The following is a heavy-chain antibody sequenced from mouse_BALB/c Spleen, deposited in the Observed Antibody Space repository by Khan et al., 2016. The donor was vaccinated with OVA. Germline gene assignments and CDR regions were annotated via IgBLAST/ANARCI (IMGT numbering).Heavy chain of an antibody. D-gene: IGHD2-13*01. CDR1: GYTFSSYW. CDR3: ARGGDGGFAY. Sequence: VQLQESGAELMKPGASVKISCKATGYTFSSYWIEWVKQRPGNGLEWIGDIFPGSGNTNFNEKFRDKATFTADSSSNTAYMQLSSLTSEDAAFYYCARGGDGGFAYWGQGTLVTVSA. V-gene: IGHV1-9*01. CDR2: IFPGSGNT. J-gene: IGHJ3*01.